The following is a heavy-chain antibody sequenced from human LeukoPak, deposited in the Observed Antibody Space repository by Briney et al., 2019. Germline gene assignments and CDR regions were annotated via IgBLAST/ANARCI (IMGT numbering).Heavy chain of an antibody. Sequence: PSETLSLTCAVSGGSISSSNWWSWVRQPPGKGLEWIGEIYHSGSTNYNPSLKSQVTISVDTSKNQFSLKLSSVTAADTAVYYCARAGYSSGWYADYWGQGTLVTVSS. V-gene: IGHV4-4*02. D-gene: IGHD6-19*01. CDR2: IYHSGST. J-gene: IGHJ4*02. CDR1: GGSISSSNW. CDR3: ARAGYSSGWYADY.